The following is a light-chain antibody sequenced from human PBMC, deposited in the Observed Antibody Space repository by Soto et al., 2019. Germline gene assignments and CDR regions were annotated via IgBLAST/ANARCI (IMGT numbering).Light chain of an antibody. J-gene: IGKJ2*01. CDR2: DAS. CDR3: QQRSNWPGT. V-gene: IGKV3-11*01. CDR1: QSVSSY. Sequence: EIVLTQSPATLSLSPGERATLSCRASQSVSSYLAWYQQKPGQAPRLLIYDASNRATGIPARFSGSGSGTDFTLTISSLXXXXFAVYYCQQRSNWPGTFGQGTKLEIK.